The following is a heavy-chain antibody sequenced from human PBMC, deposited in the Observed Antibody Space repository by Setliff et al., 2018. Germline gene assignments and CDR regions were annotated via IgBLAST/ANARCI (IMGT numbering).Heavy chain of an antibody. D-gene: IGHD6-13*01. V-gene: IGHV3-21*01. CDR2: ISRSSTYI. Sequence: GGSLRLSCAASGFTFSTHSMNWVRQAPGKGLEWVSSISRSSTYIYYADSMKGRFTISRDNAKNSLYLQMNSMRAEDTAVYYCASAGHSGSWFPFDAFHIWGQGTMVTVSS. J-gene: IGHJ3*02. CDR3: ASAGHSGSWFPFDAFHI. CDR1: GFTFSTHS.